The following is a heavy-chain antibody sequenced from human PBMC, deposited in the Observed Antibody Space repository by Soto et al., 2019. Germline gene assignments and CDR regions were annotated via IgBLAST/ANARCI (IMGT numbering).Heavy chain of an antibody. D-gene: IGHD1-20*01. V-gene: IGHV6-1*01. Sequence: PTHSLTCAISGDKVSRNSAAWNWIRQSPSRGLEWLGRTYYRSKWYNDYAVSVKSRITINPDTSKNQFSLQLNSVTPEDTAVYYCARETSERYNWKPGQFGYWGQGTLVTVSS. J-gene: IGHJ4*02. CDR2: TYYRSKWYN. CDR1: GDKVSRNSAA. CDR3: ARETSERYNWKPGQFGY.